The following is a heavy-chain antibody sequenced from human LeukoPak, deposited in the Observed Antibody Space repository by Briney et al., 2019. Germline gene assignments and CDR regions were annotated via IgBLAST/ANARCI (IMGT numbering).Heavy chain of an antibody. D-gene: IGHD3-10*01. J-gene: IGHJ4*02. CDR1: GESFSGYY. V-gene: IGHV4-34*01. CDR3: ARGKGLLWFGETLRGPYYFDY. CDR2: INHSGST. Sequence: SETLSLTCAVYGESFSGYYWSWIRQTPGKGLEWIGEINHSGSTNYNPSFKSRVTISVDTSKNQFSLKLSSVTAADTAVYYCARGKGLLWFGETLRGPYYFDYWGQGTLVTVSS.